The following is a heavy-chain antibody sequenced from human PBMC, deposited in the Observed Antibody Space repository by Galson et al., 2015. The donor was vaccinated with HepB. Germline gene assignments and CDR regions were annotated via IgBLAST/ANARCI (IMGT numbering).Heavy chain of an antibody. CDR1: GFTFSSYW. J-gene: IGHJ4*02. CDR2: IKEDGSEK. V-gene: IGHV3-7*01. Sequence: SLRLSCAASGFTFSSYWMAWVRQAPGKGLEWVANIKEDGSEKHYVESVKGRFTISRDNAKNSLYLQIDSLTAEDTAIYYCARGRWTYGYFFDYWGQGTLVTVSS. D-gene: IGHD1-7*01. CDR3: ARGRWTYGYFFDY.